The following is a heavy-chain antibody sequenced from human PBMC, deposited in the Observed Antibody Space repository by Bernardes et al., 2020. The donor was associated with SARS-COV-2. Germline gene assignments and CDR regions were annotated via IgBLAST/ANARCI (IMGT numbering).Heavy chain of an antibody. CDR3: ARKTGHDYGMDV. CDR1: GFTSSSYW. CDR2: TNSDGSNT. V-gene: IGHV3-74*01. Sequence: GGSLRLSCAASGFTSSSYWMHWVRQAPGKGLVWVSRTNSDGSNTIYADSVKGRFTISRDSAKNTVYLQMDSLRGEDTAVYCCARKTGHDYGMDVWGQGTTVTVAS. D-gene: IGHD3-10*01. J-gene: IGHJ6*02.